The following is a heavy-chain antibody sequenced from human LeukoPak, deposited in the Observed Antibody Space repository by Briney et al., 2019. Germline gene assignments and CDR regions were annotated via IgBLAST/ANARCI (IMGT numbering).Heavy chain of an antibody. CDR3: ARYDFWSGYYLDY. J-gene: IGHJ4*02. V-gene: IGHV4-38-2*02. CDR2: IYHSGST. D-gene: IGHD3-3*01. CDR1: GYSISSGYH. Sequence: SGTLSLTCTVSGYSISSGYHRGWIRQPPGKGLGWIGSIYHSGSTHYNPSLKSRFTISVDTSKNQFSLKLSSVTAADTAVYYCARYDFWSGYYLDYWGQGTLVTVSS.